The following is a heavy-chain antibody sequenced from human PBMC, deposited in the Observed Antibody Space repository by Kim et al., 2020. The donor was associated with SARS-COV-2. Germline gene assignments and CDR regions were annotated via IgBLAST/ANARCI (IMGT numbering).Heavy chain of an antibody. J-gene: IGHJ4*02. Sequence: SETLSLTCTVSGGSISSYYWSWIRQPPGKGLEWIGYIYYSGSTNYNPSLKSRVTISVGTSKNQFSLNLSSVTAADTGVYYCARGYWLASPFDYWGQGILVTVSS. V-gene: IGHV4-59*08. D-gene: IGHD2-8*02. CDR2: IYYSGST. CDR3: ARGYWLASPFDY. CDR1: GGSISSYY.